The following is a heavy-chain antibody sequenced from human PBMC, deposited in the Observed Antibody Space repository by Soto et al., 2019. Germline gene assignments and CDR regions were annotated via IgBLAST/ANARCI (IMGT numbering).Heavy chain of an antibody. V-gene: IGHV3-48*04. Sequence: EVQLVESGGGVMQPGGSLRLSCAASGLDFGVYPMNWVRQAPGKGLEWVSYIGARGFPIYYADSVRGRFAMSRDNGNNSVFLQMDSLRAEDTAQYFCATEPFDYWGRGALVTVSS. CDR1: GLDFGVYP. CDR2: IGARGFPI. CDR3: ATEPFDY. J-gene: IGHJ4*02.